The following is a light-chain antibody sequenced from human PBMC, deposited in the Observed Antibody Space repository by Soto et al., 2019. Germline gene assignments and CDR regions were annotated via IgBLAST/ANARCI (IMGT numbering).Light chain of an antibody. CDR3: QQRSNWPPWT. Sequence: EIVLTQSPATLCLSPGGRATLSCRASQSVSSYLAWYQQKPGQAPRLLIYDASNRATGIPARFSGSGSGTDFTLTISSLEPEDFAVYYCQQRSNWPPWTFGQGTKVDIK. J-gene: IGKJ1*01. CDR1: QSVSSY. V-gene: IGKV3-11*01. CDR2: DAS.